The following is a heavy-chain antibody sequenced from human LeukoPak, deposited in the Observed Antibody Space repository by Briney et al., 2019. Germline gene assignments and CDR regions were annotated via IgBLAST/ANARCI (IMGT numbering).Heavy chain of an antibody. CDR2: IDPSVSYT. CDR3: ARGLRSSEF. Sequence: GESLRISCKGSGYSFTNYWISWVRQMPGKGLEWMGRIDPSVSYTNYSPSFQGHVTISTDKSISTAYLQWSSLKASDTAMYFCARGLRSSEFWGQGTLVTVSS. V-gene: IGHV5-10-1*01. J-gene: IGHJ4*02. D-gene: IGHD2-15*01. CDR1: GYSFTNYW.